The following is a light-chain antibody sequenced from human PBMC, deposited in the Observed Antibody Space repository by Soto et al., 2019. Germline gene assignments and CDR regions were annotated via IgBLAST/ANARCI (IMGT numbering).Light chain of an antibody. CDR2: DAS. Sequence: DIEMTQSPSTLSASLGESVTLTCRASQSIGGWLAWYQQKPGKAPKLLIYDASNLESGVPSRFSGSGSGTEFTLTISSLQPDDFAAYYCQQYYRYPPITFGQGTRLEI. CDR1: QSIGGW. J-gene: IGKJ5*01. V-gene: IGKV1-5*01. CDR3: QQYYRYPPIT.